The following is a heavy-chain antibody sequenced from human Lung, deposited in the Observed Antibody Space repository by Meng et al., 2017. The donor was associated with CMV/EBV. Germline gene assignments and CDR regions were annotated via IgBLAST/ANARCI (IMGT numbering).Heavy chain of an antibody. CDR2: ISGSDGST. D-gene: IGHD2-2*01. J-gene: IGHJ6*02. V-gene: IGHV3-23*01. Sequence: TXAASRFTSCSYVMMSVRQGPGKGLEWLSGISGSDGSTYYADSVKGRFTISRDNSKNTLYLQMNSLRAEKTAIYYCAKEFLLVVPAAFGNYYYYGLDVWGQGTTVXVSS. CDR3: AKEFLLVVPAAFGNYYYYGLDV. CDR1: RFTSCSYV.